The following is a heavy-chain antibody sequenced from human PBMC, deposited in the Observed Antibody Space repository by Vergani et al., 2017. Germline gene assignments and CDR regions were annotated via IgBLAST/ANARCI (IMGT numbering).Heavy chain of an antibody. CDR3: ANRGYGDY. CDR2: ISCSGGST. V-gene: IGHV3-23*01. J-gene: IGHJ4*02. Sequence: EVQLLESGGGLVQPGGSLRLSCAASGFTFSSYAMSWFRQAPGKGLEWVSSISCSGGSTYYAASVKGRFTITRDNSKNTLYLQMNSLRAEDTAVYYCANRGYGDYWGQGTLVTVSS. D-gene: IGHD5-18*01. CDR1: GFTFSSYA.